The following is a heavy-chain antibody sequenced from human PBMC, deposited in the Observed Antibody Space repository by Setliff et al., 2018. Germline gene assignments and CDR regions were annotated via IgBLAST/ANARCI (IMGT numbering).Heavy chain of an antibody. CDR2: FRPSGST. CDR3: ARGRNIAARLLDS. Sequence: PSETLSLTCAVSGSAISSGHYWGWIRQPPGKGGLEWIGSFRPSGSTNYNPSLKSRVTISIDTSRDQFSLKLISMIAADTAVYYCARGRNIAARLLDSWGQGTLVTVSS. V-gene: IGHV4-38-2*01. CDR1: GSAISSGHY. J-gene: IGHJ4*02. D-gene: IGHD6-6*01.